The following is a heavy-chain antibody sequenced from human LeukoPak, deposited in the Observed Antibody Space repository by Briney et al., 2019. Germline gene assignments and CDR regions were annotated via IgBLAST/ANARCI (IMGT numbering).Heavy chain of an antibody. D-gene: IGHD3-10*01. CDR2: IYYSVGT. CDR3: GKGNGSGTFYRGLFDS. J-gene: IGHJ4*02. CDR1: GASFGTNY. Sequence: SETLSLTCSVSGASFGTNYWSWVRQAPGKGLEWIGYIYYSVGTNDNPSLKGRVTISADTSKTQFSLKMRSVTDAATAVYYCGKGNGSGTFYRGLFDSWGEGIPVTVSS. V-gene: IGHV4-59*01.